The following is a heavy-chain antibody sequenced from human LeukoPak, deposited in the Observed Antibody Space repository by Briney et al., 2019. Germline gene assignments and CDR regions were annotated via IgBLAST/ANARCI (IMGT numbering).Heavy chain of an antibody. CDR3: ARGHLLRFLEWLLYPPDMDV. V-gene: IGHV1-8*01. J-gene: IGHJ6*02. CDR1: GYTFTSYD. Sequence: GASVKVSCKASGYTFTSYDTNWVRQATGQGLEWMGWMNPNSGNTGYAQKFQGRVTMTRNTSISTAYMELSSLRSEDTAVYYCARGHLLRFLEWLLYPPDMDVWGQGTTVTVSS. CDR2: MNPNSGNT. D-gene: IGHD3-3*01.